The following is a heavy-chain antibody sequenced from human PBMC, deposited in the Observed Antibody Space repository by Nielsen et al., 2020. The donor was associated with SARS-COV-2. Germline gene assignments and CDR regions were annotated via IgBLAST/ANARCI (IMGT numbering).Heavy chain of an antibody. Sequence: GESLKISCAASGFTFSSYAMSWVRQAPGKGLEWVSAISGSGGSTYYADSVKSRFAISRDNSKNTLYLQMNSLRAEDTAVYYCAKGRSYCSSTSCYKYYFDYWGQGTLVTVSS. J-gene: IGHJ4*02. CDR2: ISGSGGST. V-gene: IGHV3-23*01. CDR1: GFTFSSYA. CDR3: AKGRSYCSSTSCYKYYFDY. D-gene: IGHD2-2*02.